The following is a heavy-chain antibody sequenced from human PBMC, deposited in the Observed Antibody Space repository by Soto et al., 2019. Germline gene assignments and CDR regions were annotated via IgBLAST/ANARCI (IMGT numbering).Heavy chain of an antibody. CDR2: ISYDGGNK. CDR1: GFTFSNYG. CDR3: AGGWYFFDY. V-gene: IGHV3-30*03. J-gene: IGHJ4*02. Sequence: SGGSLRLSCAASGFTFSNYGMHWARQAPGKGLEWVAGISYDGGNKYYADSVKGRFTISRDNSKNTLYLQMNTLRTEDTAVYYCAGGWYFFDYCGQGTLVTVSS. D-gene: IGHD5-12*01.